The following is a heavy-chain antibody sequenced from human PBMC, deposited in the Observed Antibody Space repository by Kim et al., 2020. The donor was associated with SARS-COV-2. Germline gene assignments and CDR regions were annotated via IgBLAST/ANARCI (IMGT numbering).Heavy chain of an antibody. V-gene: IGHV3-15*01. J-gene: IGHJ6*02. CDR3: TTEEASSGSYSYYYGMAV. CDR1: GFTFSNAW. CDR2: IKSKTDGGTT. D-gene: IGHD3-10*01. Sequence: GGSLRLSCAASGFTFSNAWMSWVRQAPGKGLEWVGRIKSKTDGGTTDYAAPVKGRFTISRDDSKNTLYLQMNSLKTEDTAVYYCTTEEASSGSYSYYYGMAVWGQGTTVTVSS.